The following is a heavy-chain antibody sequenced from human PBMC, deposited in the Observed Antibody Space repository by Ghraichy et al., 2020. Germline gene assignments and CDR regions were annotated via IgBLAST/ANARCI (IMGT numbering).Heavy chain of an antibody. V-gene: IGHV2-70*04. CDR3: ARITDDSRDAFDI. Sequence: SGPTLVKPTQTLTLTCTFSGFSLSTSGMRVSWIRQPPGKALEWLARIDWDDDKFYSTSLKTRLTISKDTSKNQVVLTMTNMDPVDTATYYCARITDDSRDAFDIWGQGTMVTVSS. CDR1: GFSLSTSGMR. CDR2: IDWDDDK. D-gene: IGHD2-21*02. J-gene: IGHJ3*02.